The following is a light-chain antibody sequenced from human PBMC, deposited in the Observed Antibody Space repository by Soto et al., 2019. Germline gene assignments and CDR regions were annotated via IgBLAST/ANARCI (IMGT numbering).Light chain of an antibody. J-gene: IGKJ1*01. CDR1: QSISNW. CDR3: QQYNNWPRT. V-gene: IGKV1-5*01. CDR2: HAS. Sequence: DIQMTQSPSTLSASVGCRVTITCRASQSISNWLVWYQQKPGTAPKLLIYHASTLESGVPSRFSGSGSGTEFTLTISSLQSEDFAVYYCQQYNNWPRTFGQGTKVDI.